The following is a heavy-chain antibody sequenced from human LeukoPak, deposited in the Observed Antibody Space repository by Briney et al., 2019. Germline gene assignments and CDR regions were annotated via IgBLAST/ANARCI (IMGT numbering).Heavy chain of an antibody. V-gene: IGHV3-66*01. CDR1: GLIVSSNY. J-gene: IGHJ4*02. CDR3: ARDVSSRHLDY. D-gene: IGHD2/OR15-2a*01. CDR2: IYIDGST. Sequence: GGSLRLSCAASGLIVSSNYMSWVRQAPGKGLEWVSVIYIDGSTYYADSVKDRFTISRDNPKNTLYLQMNSLRADDTAVYYCARDVSSRHLDYWGQGTLVTVSS.